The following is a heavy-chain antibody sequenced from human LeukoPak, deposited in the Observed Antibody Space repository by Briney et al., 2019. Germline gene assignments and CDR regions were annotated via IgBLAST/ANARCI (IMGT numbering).Heavy chain of an antibody. V-gene: IGHV3-20*04. CDR1: GFTFDDYG. CDR2: IDYDGGSG. CDR3: TRNSGWYGLS. D-gene: IGHD6-19*01. J-gene: IGHJ1*01. Sequence: PGGSLRLSCAASGFTFDDYGVSWIRQAPGKGLEWVSSIDYDGGSGHYADSVKGRFTISRDNSNNTLFLHLNSLRGEDTAVYYCTRNSGWYGLSWGQGTLVTVSS.